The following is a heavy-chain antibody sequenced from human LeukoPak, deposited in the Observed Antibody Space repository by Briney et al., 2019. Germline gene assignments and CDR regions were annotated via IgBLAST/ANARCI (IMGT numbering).Heavy chain of an antibody. J-gene: IGHJ4*02. CDR3: ARRVGVVPAALGESFDY. Sequence: GGSLRLSCAASGFTFSAYRMTWVRQAPRKGLEWISFISSTGGTKYYADSVKGRFTISRDNSKNTLYLQMNSLRAEDTAVYYCARRVGVVPAALGESFDYWGQGTLVTVSS. CDR1: GFTFSAYR. V-gene: IGHV3-48*01. CDR2: ISSTGGTK. D-gene: IGHD2-2*01.